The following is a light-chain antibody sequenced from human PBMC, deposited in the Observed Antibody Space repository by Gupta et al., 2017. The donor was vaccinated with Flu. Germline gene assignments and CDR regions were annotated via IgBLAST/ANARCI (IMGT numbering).Light chain of an antibody. CDR3: QSHASRLKVEG. CDR2: VKN. Sequence: QSVLTHPPSVSGAPGQRGTISCTGSSSNIGTGYDVHWYQHLPGKDPKLLIYVKNNRPSGVLDRGSGATSGNSDSPTTPGPQAEDEAEYYWQSHASRLKVEGFGTGTKVTVL. CDR1: SSNIGTGYD. J-gene: IGLJ1*01. V-gene: IGLV1-40*01.